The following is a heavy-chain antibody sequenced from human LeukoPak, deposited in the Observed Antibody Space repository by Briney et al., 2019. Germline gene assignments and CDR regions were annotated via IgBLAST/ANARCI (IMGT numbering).Heavy chain of an antibody. CDR1: GFTFSINA. Sequence: GGSLRLSCAASGFTFSINAMSWVRQAPGEGLEWVSGIRGSGGSTYYADSVKGRFTISRDNSKNTLYLRMNSLRAEDTAVYYCAKDRYGADYWGQGTLVTVSS. CDR2: IRGSGGST. J-gene: IGHJ4*02. D-gene: IGHD4/OR15-4a*01. CDR3: AKDRYGADY. V-gene: IGHV3-23*01.